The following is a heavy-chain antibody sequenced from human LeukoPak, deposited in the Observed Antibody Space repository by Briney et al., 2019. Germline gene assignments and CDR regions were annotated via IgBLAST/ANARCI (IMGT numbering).Heavy chain of an antibody. Sequence: GGSLRLSCAASGFTFSSYGMHWVRQAPGKGLEWVAVIWYGGSNKYYADSVKGRFTISRDNSKNTLYLQMNSLRAEDTAVYYCARVGAVAGISVATYYFDYWGQGTLVTVSS. CDR3: ARVGAVAGISVATYYFDY. V-gene: IGHV3-33*01. CDR2: IWYGGSNK. J-gene: IGHJ4*02. D-gene: IGHD6-19*01. CDR1: GFTFSSYG.